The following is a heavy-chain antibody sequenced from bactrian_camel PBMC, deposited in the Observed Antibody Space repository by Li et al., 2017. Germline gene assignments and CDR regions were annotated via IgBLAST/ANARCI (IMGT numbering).Heavy chain of an antibody. CDR2: LRRDGTT. J-gene: IGHJ4*01. Sequence: DVQLVESGGDSVQAGGSLRLSCEFSGYTYSGNCMAWFCQAPGKEENLVSLRRDGTTVYSDSVKGRFTISQDNAKNTVYLQMNSLKPEDTAMYYCAAARGAYWHLAWMSARVYDYWGQGTQVTVS. D-gene: IGHD7*01. CDR3: AAARGAYWHLAWMSARVYDY. CDR1: GYTYSGNC. V-gene: IGHV3S10*01.